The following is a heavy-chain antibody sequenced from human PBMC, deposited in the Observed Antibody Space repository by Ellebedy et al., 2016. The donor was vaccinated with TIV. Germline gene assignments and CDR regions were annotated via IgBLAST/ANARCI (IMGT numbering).Heavy chain of an antibody. Sequence: GGSLRLSCAASGFTFRSYWMAWVRQAPGKGLEWVANLNQDGSQKYHVDSVKGRFTISRDNAKNSLYLQMNSLRAEDTAVYYCARAGYVSAYDIWGQGARVTVSS. CDR3: ARAGYVSAYDI. V-gene: IGHV3-7*03. J-gene: IGHJ3*02. D-gene: IGHD2-15*01. CDR2: LNQDGSQK. CDR1: GFTFRSYW.